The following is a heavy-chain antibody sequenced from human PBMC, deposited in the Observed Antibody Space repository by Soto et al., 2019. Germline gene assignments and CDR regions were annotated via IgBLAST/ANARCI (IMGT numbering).Heavy chain of an antibody. CDR2: IIPIFGTA. CDR1: GGTFSSYA. CDR3: ARDPRNDYGDYGETWYYYGMDV. V-gene: IGHV1-69*12. D-gene: IGHD4-17*01. J-gene: IGHJ6*02. Sequence: QVQLVQSGAEVKKPGSSVKVSCKASGGTFSSYAISWVRQAPGQGLEWMGGIIPIFGTANYAQKFQGRVTITADESTSTAYMELSSLRSDDMAVYYCARDPRNDYGDYGETWYYYGMDVWGQGTTVTVSS.